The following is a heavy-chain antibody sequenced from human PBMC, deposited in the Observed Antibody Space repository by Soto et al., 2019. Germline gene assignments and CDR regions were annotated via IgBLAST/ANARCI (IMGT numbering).Heavy chain of an antibody. CDR1: GYTFTSYD. Sequence: GASVKVSCKASGYTFTSYDIYWVRQATGQGLEWMGWMNPNTGNSDYAQKFQGRVTVTSDTSINTVHMELSSLRSEDTAVYYCARRAETNGWNGFGADKYYFDFWGQGTLVTVSS. CDR3: ARRAETNGWNGFGADKYYFDF. J-gene: IGHJ4*02. V-gene: IGHV1-8*01. D-gene: IGHD1-1*01. CDR2: MNPNTGNS.